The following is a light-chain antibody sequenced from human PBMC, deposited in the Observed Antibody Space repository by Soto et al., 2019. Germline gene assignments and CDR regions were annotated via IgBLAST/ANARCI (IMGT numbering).Light chain of an antibody. CDR2: VNTDGSH. J-gene: IGLJ3*02. CDR3: QSWGTGINWV. CDR1: SGHSNYA. V-gene: IGLV4-69*01. Sequence: LVLTQSPSASASLGAAVKLTCTLSSGHSNYAIAWHQQQPEKGPRYLMKVNTDGSHIKGGGIPERFSGSSSGAERYLTISSLQSEDEAEYYCQSWGTGINWVFGGGTKLTVL.